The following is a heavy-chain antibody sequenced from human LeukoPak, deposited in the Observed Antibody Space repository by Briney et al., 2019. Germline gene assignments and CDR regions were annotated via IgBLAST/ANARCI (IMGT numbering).Heavy chain of an antibody. D-gene: IGHD3-22*01. CDR2: INPNSGGT. J-gene: IGHJ4*02. Sequence: ASVKVSCKASGYTFTGYYMHWVRQAPGQGLEWRGWINPNSGGTNYAQQLQGRVTMTRDTSISTAYMELSRLRSDDTAVYYCFAYDSDTSLDYWGQGTLVSVSS. CDR3: FAYDSDTSLDY. V-gene: IGHV1-2*02. CDR1: GYTFTGYY.